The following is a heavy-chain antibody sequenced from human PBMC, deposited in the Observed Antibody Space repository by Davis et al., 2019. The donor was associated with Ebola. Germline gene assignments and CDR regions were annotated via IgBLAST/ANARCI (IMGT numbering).Heavy chain of an antibody. V-gene: IGHV3-74*01. CDR1: GFTFSSYW. D-gene: IGHD3-22*01. Sequence: HTGGSLRPPCAASGFTFSSYWMHWVRQAPGKGLVWVSRINSDGSSTSYADSVKGRFTISRDNAKNTLYLQMNSLRAEDTVVYYCARAWYYYDSSGYYRAYYGMDVWGQGTTVTVSS. CDR2: INSDGSST. J-gene: IGHJ6*02. CDR3: ARAWYYYDSSGYYRAYYGMDV.